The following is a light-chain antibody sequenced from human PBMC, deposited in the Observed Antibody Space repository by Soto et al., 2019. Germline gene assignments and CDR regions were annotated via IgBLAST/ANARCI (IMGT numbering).Light chain of an antibody. V-gene: IGKV3-15*01. J-gene: IGKJ2*01. CDR1: QNVDYR. Sequence: EIVMTQSPGTLSVSPGESVTLSCRASQNVDYRLAWYQQTPGQPPRLLIYGASTRATGIPARFSGSGSGTEFTLTISSLQSKDLAVYFCQQYKSWPPHAFGQGAKLESK. CDR2: GAS. CDR3: QQYKSWPPHA.